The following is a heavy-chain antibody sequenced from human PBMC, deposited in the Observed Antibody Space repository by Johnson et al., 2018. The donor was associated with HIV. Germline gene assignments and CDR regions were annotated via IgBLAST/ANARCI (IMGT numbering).Heavy chain of an antibody. CDR2: INWNGGST. CDR3: ARRWELHSNAFDI. Sequence: VQLVESGGGVVQPGRSLRLSCVASGFTFSNAWMSWVRQAPGKGLEWVSGINWNGGSTGYADSVKGRFTISRDNAKNSLYLQMNNLRAEDTALYYCARRWELHSNAFDIWGQGTMVTVSS. CDR1: GFTFSNAW. J-gene: IGHJ3*02. V-gene: IGHV3-20*04. D-gene: IGHD1-26*01.